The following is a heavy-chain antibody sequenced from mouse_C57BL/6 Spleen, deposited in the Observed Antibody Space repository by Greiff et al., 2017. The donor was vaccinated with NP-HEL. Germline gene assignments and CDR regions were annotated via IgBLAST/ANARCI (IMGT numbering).Heavy chain of an antibody. D-gene: IGHD2-1*01. CDR3: GVYPGYAMDY. Sequence: QVQLQQPGAELVKPGASVKLSCKASGYTFTSYWMHWVKQRPGQGLEWIGMIHPNSGSTNYNEKFKSKATLTVDKSSSTAYMQLSSLTSEDSAVYYCGVYPGYAMDYWGQGTSVTVSS. J-gene: IGHJ4*01. CDR1: GYTFTSYW. CDR2: IHPNSGST. V-gene: IGHV1-64*01.